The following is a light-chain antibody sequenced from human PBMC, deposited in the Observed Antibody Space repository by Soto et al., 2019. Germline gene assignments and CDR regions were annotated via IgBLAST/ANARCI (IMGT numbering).Light chain of an antibody. J-gene: IGLJ2*01. CDR1: SGSVSTSYY. CDR2: STN. V-gene: IGLV8-61*01. CDR3: VLFMGNGISV. Sequence: QTVVTQEPSFSVSPGGTVTLTCGLSSGSVSTSYYPSWYQQTPGQAPRTLIYSTNSRSSGVPDRFSGSILGNKAALTITGAQADDESDYYCVLFMGNGISVFGGGTKRTVL.